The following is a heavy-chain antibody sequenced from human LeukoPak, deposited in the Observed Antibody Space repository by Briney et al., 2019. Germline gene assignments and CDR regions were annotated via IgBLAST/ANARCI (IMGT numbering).Heavy chain of an antibody. V-gene: IGHV1-8*03. CDR3: ARGRSAMRMDV. CDR1: GGTFSSYT. Sequence: GSSVKVSCKASGGTFSSYTIRWVRQATGQGLEWMGWMNPSSGSTAYAQKFQGRVTITRNTSISTAYMELSTLRFEDTAVYYCARGRSAMRMDVWGKGTTVTVSS. CDR2: MNPSSGST. D-gene: IGHD2-2*01. J-gene: IGHJ6*04.